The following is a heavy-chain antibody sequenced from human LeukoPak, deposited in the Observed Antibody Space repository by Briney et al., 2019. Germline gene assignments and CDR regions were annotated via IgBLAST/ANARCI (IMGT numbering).Heavy chain of an antibody. D-gene: IGHD3-16*02. V-gene: IGHV3-23*01. CDR1: GFTFSSYA. CDR2: IRGSGGST. CDR3: AKDIGRLGELSLSEFDY. J-gene: IGHJ4*02. Sequence: GGSLRLSCAASGFTFSSYAMSWVRQAPGKGLEWVSAIRGSGGSTYYADSVKGRFTISRDNSKNALYLQMNSLRAEDTAVYYCAKDIGRLGELSLSEFDYWGQGTLVTVSS.